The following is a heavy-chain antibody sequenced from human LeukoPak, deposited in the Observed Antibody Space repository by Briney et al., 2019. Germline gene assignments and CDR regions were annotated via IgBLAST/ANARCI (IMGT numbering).Heavy chain of an antibody. J-gene: IGHJ6*02. CDR2: ISYDGSNK. D-gene: IGHD2-2*01. CDR3: AKSLGRRDCSSTSRSLYDYYYYGMDV. Sequence: GGSLRLSCAASGFTFSSYGMHWVRQAPGKGLEWVAVISYDGSNKYYADSVKGRFTISRDNSKNTLYLQMNSLRAEDTAVYYCAKSLGRRDCSSTSRSLYDYYYYGMDVWGQGTTVTVSS. CDR1: GFTFSSYG. V-gene: IGHV3-30*18.